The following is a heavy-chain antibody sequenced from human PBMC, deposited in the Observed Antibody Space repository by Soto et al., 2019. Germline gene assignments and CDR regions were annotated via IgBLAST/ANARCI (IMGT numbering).Heavy chain of an antibody. D-gene: IGHD2-2*01. CDR2: ISGSGGST. J-gene: IGHJ5*02. CDR3: AKDLRPTHLPGPPYNWFDP. Sequence: GGSLRLSCAASGFTFSSYAMSWVRQAPGKGLEWVSAISGSGGSTYYADSVKGRFTISRDNSKNTLYLQMNSLRAEDTAVYYCAKDLRPTHLPGPPYNWFDPWGQGTLVTVSS. CDR1: GFTFSSYA. V-gene: IGHV3-23*01.